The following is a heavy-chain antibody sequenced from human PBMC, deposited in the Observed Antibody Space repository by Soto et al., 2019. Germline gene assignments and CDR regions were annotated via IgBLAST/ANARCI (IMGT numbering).Heavy chain of an antibody. J-gene: IGHJ5*02. D-gene: IGHD4-17*01. CDR2: ISYDGSNK. CDR1: GFTFSSYA. Sequence: PGGSLRLSCAASGFTFSSYAMHWVRHAPGKGLEWVAVISYDGSNKYYADSVKGRFTISRDNSKNTLYLQMNSLRAEDTAVYYCAREGTTTGFENWFDPWGQGTLVTVSS. V-gene: IGHV3-30-3*01. CDR3: AREGTTTGFENWFDP.